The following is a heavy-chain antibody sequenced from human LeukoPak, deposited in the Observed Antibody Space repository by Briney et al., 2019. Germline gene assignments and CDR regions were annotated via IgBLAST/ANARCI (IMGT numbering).Heavy chain of an antibody. J-gene: IGHJ4*02. V-gene: IGHV3-23*01. CDR1: GFTFSSYA. D-gene: IGHD3-10*02. CDR2: ISGTGCST. Sequence: GGSLRLSCAASGFTFSSYAMSWVRQAPGKGLEWVSGISGTGCSTYYADSVKGRFTISRDNSKNTLYLLMNSLRAEDTAVYYCAKDNYAGGPDYFDYWGQGTLVTVSS. CDR3: AKDNYAGGPDYFDY.